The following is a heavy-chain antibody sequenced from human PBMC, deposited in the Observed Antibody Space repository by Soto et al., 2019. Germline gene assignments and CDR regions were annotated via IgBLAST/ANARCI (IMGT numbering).Heavy chain of an antibody. J-gene: IGHJ4*02. D-gene: IGHD5-18*01. CDR2: FDPEDGET. CDR3: ATEGRYSYGWNY. Sequence: ASVKVSCKVSGYTLTELSMHWVRQAPGKGLEWMGGFDPEDGETIYAQKFQGRVTMTEDTSTDTAYMELSSLRSEDTAVYYCATEGRYSYGWNYWGQGTLVTVSS. V-gene: IGHV1-24*01. CDR1: GYTLTELS.